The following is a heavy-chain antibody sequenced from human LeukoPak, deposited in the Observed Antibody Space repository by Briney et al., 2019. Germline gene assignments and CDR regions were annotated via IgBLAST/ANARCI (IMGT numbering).Heavy chain of an antibody. Sequence: PGGSLRLSCAASGFTFSSYAMSWVRQAPGKGLEWVAVIWYDGSNKYYADSVKGRFTISRDNSKNTLYLQMNSLRAEDTAVYYCARDKAAAGLDAFDIWGQGTMVTVSS. V-gene: IGHV3-33*08. CDR3: ARDKAAAGLDAFDI. J-gene: IGHJ3*02. D-gene: IGHD6-13*01. CDR1: GFTFSSYA. CDR2: IWYDGSNK.